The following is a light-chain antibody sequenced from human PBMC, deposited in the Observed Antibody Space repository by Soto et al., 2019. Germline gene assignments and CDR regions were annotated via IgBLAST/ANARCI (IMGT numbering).Light chain of an antibody. V-gene: IGLV1-44*01. CDR3: AAWDDSLNGVV. Sequence: QSVLTQPPSASGTSGQRVTISCSGSSSNIGSNTVNWYQQLPGTAPKLLIYSNNQRPSGVPDRFSVSKSGTSASLAISGLQSEDEADYYCAAWDDSLNGVVFGGGTKVTVL. CDR2: SNN. CDR1: SSNIGSNT. J-gene: IGLJ2*01.